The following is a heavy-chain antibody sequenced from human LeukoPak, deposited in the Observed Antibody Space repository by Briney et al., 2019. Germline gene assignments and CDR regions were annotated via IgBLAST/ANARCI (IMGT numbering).Heavy chain of an antibody. D-gene: IGHD6-19*01. V-gene: IGHV3-33*01. CDR2: IWYDGSNK. J-gene: IGHJ4*02. Sequence: PGRSLRLSCAASGFTFSSYGMHWVRQAPGKGLEWVAVIWYDGSNKYYADSVKGRFTISRDNSKNTLYLQMNSLRAEDTAVYYCARVPDGSGWYFDYWGQGTLVTVSS. CDR3: ARVPDGSGWYFDY. CDR1: GFTFSSYG.